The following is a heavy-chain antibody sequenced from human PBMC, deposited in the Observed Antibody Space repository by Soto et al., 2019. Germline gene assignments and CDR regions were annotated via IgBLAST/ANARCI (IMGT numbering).Heavy chain of an antibody. CDR2: ISWNSGSI. CDR1: GFTFDDYA. Sequence: GGSLRLSCAASGFTFDDYAMHWVRQAPGKGLEWVSGISWNSGSIGYADSVKGRFTISRDNAKNSLYLQMNSLRAEDTALYYCAKDIYSGYDTGEQAFDIWGQGTMVTVSS. J-gene: IGHJ3*02. CDR3: AKDIYSGYDTGEQAFDI. D-gene: IGHD5-12*01. V-gene: IGHV3-9*01.